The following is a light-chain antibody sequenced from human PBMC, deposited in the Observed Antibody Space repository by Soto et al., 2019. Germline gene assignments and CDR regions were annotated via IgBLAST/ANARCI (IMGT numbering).Light chain of an antibody. V-gene: IGLV2-8*01. CDR2: EVS. J-gene: IGLJ2*01. Sequence: QSALTQPPSASGSPGQSVTISCTGTSSDVGVYNYVSWYQQHPGKVPKLMIYEVSKRPSGVPDRFSGSKSGNTASLTVSGLQAEDEADYYCSSYAGSNVAFGGGTKLTVL. CDR3: SSYAGSNVA. CDR1: SSDVGVYNY.